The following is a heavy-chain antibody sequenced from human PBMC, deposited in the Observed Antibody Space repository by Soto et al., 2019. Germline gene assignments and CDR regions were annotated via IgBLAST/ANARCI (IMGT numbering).Heavy chain of an antibody. Sequence: ASVKVSCKASGYTFTTYDISWVRQAPGQGLEWMGRISTYNGNTNYPQSLQGRLTMTTDTSTSTAYMELRSLRSDDTAVYYCARDREYSSSWEIFQHWGQGTLVNRLL. CDR2: ISTYNGNT. D-gene: IGHD6-13*01. V-gene: IGHV1-18*01. CDR3: ARDREYSSSWEIFQH. CDR1: GYTFTTYD. J-gene: IGHJ1*01.